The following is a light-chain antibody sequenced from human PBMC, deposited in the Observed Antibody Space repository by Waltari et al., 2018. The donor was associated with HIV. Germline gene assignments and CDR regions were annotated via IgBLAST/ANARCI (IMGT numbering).Light chain of an antibody. CDR3: QTWGTGIVV. V-gene: IGLV4-69*01. J-gene: IGLJ2*01. Sequence: HPVLTQSPSASASLRPPVKLTSPLSSGPPTYAIAWHQQQPEKGPRFLMKVNSDGSHTRGDGIPVRCSGSSSGAQRYLTISSLQSADEADYYGQTWGTGIVVFGGGTKLTVL. CDR1: SGPPTYA. CDR2: VNSDGSH.